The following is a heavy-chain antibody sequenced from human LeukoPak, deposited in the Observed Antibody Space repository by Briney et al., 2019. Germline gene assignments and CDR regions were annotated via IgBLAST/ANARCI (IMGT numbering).Heavy chain of an antibody. CDR3: AREITPYYDSSGYYRDGYYFDY. J-gene: IGHJ4*02. D-gene: IGHD3-22*01. Sequence: PSETLSLTCTVSGVSVSSGSYYWSWIRQPPGKGLEWIGYIYYSGSTNYNPSLKSRVTISVDTSKNQFSLKLSSVTAADTAVYYCAREITPYYDSSGYYRDGYYFDYWGQGTLVTVFS. V-gene: IGHV4-61*01. CDR2: IYYSGST. CDR1: GVSVSSGSYY.